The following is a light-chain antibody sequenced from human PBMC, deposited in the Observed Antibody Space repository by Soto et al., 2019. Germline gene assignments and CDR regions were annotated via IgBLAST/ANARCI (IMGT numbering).Light chain of an antibody. J-gene: IGKJ4*01. CDR1: QSVGSK. Sequence: EIVMTQSPPTLSVSPGERATLSCRASQSVGSKLAWYQQRPGQAPRLLIYDASNRATGIPARFSGSGSGTEFSLTISSLQSEDFAVYSCQQYGDWPGAFGGGTRWIS. CDR3: QQYGDWPGA. V-gene: IGKV3D-15*01. CDR2: DAS.